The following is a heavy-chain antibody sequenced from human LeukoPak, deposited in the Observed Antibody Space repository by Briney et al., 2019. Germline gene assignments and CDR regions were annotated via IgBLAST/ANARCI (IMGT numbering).Heavy chain of an antibody. CDR3: ASSYNELEKHHNEY. CDR1: GGSFSSYY. D-gene: IGHD1/OR15-1a*01. J-gene: IGHJ4*02. V-gene: IGHV4-34*01. Sequence: PSETLSLTCAVYGGSFSSYYWSWIRQPPGKGLEWIGEINHSGSTNYNPSLKSRVTISVDTSKNQFSLKLSSVTAADTAVYYCASSYNELEKHHNEYWGQGTLVTVSS. CDR2: INHSGST.